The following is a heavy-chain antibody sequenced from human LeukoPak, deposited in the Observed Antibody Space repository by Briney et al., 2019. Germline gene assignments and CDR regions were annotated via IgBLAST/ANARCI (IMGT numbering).Heavy chain of an antibody. CDR3: ARATGTTRNAFDI. J-gene: IGHJ3*02. D-gene: IGHD1-7*01. CDR1: DGSINSYY. V-gene: IGHV4-59*01. CDR2: VHYSGST. Sequence: PSETLSLTCIDSDGSINSYYWSWIRQSPGKGLEWIGYVHYSGSTNYNPSLKSRVTISVDTSKKQVSLKLNSVTAVDTAVYYCARATGTTRNAFDIWGQGTMVTVSS.